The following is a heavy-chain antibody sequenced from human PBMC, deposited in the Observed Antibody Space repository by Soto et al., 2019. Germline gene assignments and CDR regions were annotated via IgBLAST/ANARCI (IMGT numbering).Heavy chain of an antibody. J-gene: IGHJ6*02. Sequence: GGSLRLSCAASGFTFSSYGMHWVRQAPGKGLEWVAVIWYDGSNKYYADSVKGRFTISRDNSKNTLYLQMNSLRAEDTAVYYCAREVAARRGKYYYYYGMDVWGQGTTVTVSS. D-gene: IGHD6-6*01. CDR3: AREVAARRGKYYYYYGMDV. V-gene: IGHV3-33*01. CDR1: GFTFSSYG. CDR2: IWYDGSNK.